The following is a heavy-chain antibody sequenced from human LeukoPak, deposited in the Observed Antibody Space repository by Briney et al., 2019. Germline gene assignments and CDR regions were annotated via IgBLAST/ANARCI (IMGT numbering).Heavy chain of an antibody. D-gene: IGHD6-13*01. J-gene: IGHJ4*02. CDR3: ASDHLSIEATGSRY. CDR1: GYTFPNYG. CDR2: ISTYNGDT. Sequence: ASVKVPCKASGYTFPNYGISWVRQAPGEGLEWMGWISTYNGDTNYAQKNQGRVTMTTDPSTNTAYMELRSLRSDDTAVYYCASDHLSIEATGSRYWGRGTLVTVSS. V-gene: IGHV1-18*01.